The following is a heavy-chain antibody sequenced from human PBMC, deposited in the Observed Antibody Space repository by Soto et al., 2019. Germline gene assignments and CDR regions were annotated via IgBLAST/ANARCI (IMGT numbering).Heavy chain of an antibody. J-gene: IGHJ3*02. D-gene: IGHD5-12*01. V-gene: IGHV1-46*03. CDR1: GYTFTSYY. CDR2: INPSGGST. CDR3: ASGVGGGYDRDAFDI. Sequence: QVQLVQSGAEVKKPGASVKVSCKASGYTFTSYYMHWVRQAPGQGLEWMGIINPSGGSTSYAQTFQGRVTMTRDTSTSTVYMELSSLRSEDTAVYYCASGVGGGYDRDAFDIWGQGTMVTVSS.